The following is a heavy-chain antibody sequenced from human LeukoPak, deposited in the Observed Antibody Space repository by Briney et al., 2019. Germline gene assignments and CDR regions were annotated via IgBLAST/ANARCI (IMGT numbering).Heavy chain of an antibody. D-gene: IGHD5-18*01. J-gene: IGHJ5*02. V-gene: IGHV1-46*01. Sequence: ASVKVSCKASGYTFTSYDINWVRQAPGQGLEWMGIINPSGGSTSYAQKFQGRVTMTRDMSTSTVYMELSSLRSEDTAVYYCARGGSWIQLSNWFDPWGQGTLVTVSS. CDR3: ARGGSWIQLSNWFDP. CDR1: GYTFTSYD. CDR2: INPSGGST.